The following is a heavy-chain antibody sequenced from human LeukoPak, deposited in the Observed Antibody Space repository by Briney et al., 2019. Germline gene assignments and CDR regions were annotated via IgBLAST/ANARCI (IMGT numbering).Heavy chain of an antibody. CDR2: IIPILGIA. Sequence: SVKVSCKASGGTFSSYAISWVRHAPGQGLEWMGRIIPILGIANYAQKFQGRVTITADKSTSTAYMELSSLRSEDTAVYYCASQGSEYQLLYYFDYWGQGTLVTVSS. CDR3: ASQGSEYQLLYYFDY. V-gene: IGHV1-69*04. J-gene: IGHJ4*02. D-gene: IGHD2-2*01. CDR1: GGTFSSYA.